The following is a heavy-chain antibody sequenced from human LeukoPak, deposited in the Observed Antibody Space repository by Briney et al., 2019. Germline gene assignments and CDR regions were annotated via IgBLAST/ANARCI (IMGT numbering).Heavy chain of an antibody. V-gene: IGHV4-61*02. Sequence: PSQTLSLTCTVSGGSISSGSYYWSWIRQPAGKGLEWIGRIYTSGSTNYNPSLKSRVTISVDTSKNQFSLKLSSVTAADTAVYYCARDEVIIAARHIQSRYFDLWGRGTLVTVSS. CDR1: GGSISSGSYY. CDR2: IYTSGST. J-gene: IGHJ2*01. CDR3: ARDEVIIAARHIQSRYFDL. D-gene: IGHD6-6*01.